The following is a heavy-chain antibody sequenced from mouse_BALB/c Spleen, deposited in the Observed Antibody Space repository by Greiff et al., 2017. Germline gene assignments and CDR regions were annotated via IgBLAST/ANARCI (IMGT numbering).Heavy chain of an antibody. CDR1: GYTFTSYW. J-gene: IGHJ2*01. CDR3: GRSYYSSSYFDY. V-gene: IGHV1-7*01. D-gene: IGHD1-1*01. Sequence: QVQLKQSGAELAKPGASVTMSCKASGYTFTSYWMHWVKQRPGQGLEWIGYINPSTGYTEYNQKFKDKATLTADKSTSTAYMQLSSLTSEDSAVYYCGRSYYSSSYFDYWGQGTTLTVSS. CDR2: INPSTGYT.